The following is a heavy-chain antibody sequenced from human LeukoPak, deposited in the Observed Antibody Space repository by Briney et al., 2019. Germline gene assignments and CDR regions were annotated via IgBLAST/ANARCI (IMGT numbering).Heavy chain of an antibody. V-gene: IGHV4-4*07. CDR3: ARQTGSGLFILP. D-gene: IGHD3/OR15-3a*01. CDR1: GGSISSYY. Sequence: SETLSLTCTVSGGSISSYYWSWIRQPAGKGLESIGHISTSGGTNYNPSLKSRVTMSVDTSKNQFSLKLSSVTAADTAVYYCARQTGSGLFILPGGQGTLVTVSS. CDR2: ISTSGGT. J-gene: IGHJ4*02.